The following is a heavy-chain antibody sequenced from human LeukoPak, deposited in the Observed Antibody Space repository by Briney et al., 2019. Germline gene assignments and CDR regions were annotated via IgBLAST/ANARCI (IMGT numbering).Heavy chain of an antibody. CDR2: ISYDGSNK. D-gene: IGHD3-10*01. J-gene: IGHJ4*02. CDR1: GFTFSTYG. Sequence: GGSLRLSCAASGFTFSTYGTHWVRQAPGKGLEWVAVISYDGSNKYYADSVKGRFTISRDNSKNTLYLQMNSLRAEDTAVYYCAKDLNGLLWFGELLTSPFDYWGQGTLVTVSS. V-gene: IGHV3-30*18. CDR3: AKDLNGLLWFGELLTSPFDY.